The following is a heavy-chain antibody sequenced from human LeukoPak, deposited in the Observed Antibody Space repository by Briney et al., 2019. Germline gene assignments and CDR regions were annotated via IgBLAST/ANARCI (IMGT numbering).Heavy chain of an antibody. CDR2: IYYSGST. Sequence: PSETLSLTCTVSGGSISSSRSYHWAWIRQPPGKWLEWIGSIYYSGSTYYNPSLKSRVTISVDTSKNRFSLSLRSVTAADTAVYNCATLASTCTGGSCYQYYFDYWGQGTLVTVSS. J-gene: IGHJ4*02. V-gene: IGHV4-39*01. D-gene: IGHD2-15*01. CDR1: GGSISSSRSYH. CDR3: ATLASTCTGGSCYQYYFDY.